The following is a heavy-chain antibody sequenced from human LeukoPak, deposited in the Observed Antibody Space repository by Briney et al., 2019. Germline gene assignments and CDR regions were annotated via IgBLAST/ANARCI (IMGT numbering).Heavy chain of an antibody. V-gene: IGHV4-39*01. CDR3: ARHYYGSGSFDY. CDR2: INYSGTT. Sequence: SETLSLTCTVSGGSISSSSYYWGWIRQPPGRGLEWIGSINYSGTTFYTPSLKSRVTISVDTSKNQFSLKLSSVTAADTAVYYCARHYYGSGSFDYWGQGTLVTVSS. CDR1: GGSISSSSYY. J-gene: IGHJ4*02. D-gene: IGHD3-10*01.